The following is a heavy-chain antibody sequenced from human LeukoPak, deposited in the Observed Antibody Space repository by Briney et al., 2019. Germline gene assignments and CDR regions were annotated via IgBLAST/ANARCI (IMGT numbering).Heavy chain of an antibody. Sequence: GGSLRLSCAASGFALDDYGMSWVRQAPGKGLEWVPGVKWNGAATGYADSVKGRFTISRDNAKSSLFLQMNSLRAEDTALYYCARDDGDNYYFDYWGQGTLVTVSS. V-gene: IGHV3-20*04. J-gene: IGHJ4*02. CDR1: GFALDDYG. CDR3: ARDDGDNYYFDY. D-gene: IGHD4-23*01. CDR2: VKWNGAAT.